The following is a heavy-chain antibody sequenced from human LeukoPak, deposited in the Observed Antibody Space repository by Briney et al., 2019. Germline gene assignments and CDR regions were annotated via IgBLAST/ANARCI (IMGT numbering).Heavy chain of an antibody. V-gene: IGHV4-34*01. CDR1: GGSFSGYY. Sequence: SETLSLTCAVYGGSFSGYYWSWIRQPPGKGLEWIGEINHSGSTNYNPSLKSRVTISVDTSKNQFSLKLSSVTAADTAVYYCAGGYYYDSSGYYHWGFDPWGQGTLVTVSS. CDR3: AGGYYYDSSGYYHWGFDP. CDR2: INHSGST. J-gene: IGHJ5*02. D-gene: IGHD3-22*01.